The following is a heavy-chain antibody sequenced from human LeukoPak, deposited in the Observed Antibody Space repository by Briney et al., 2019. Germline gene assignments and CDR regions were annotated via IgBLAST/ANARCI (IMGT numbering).Heavy chain of an antibody. J-gene: IGHJ5*02. Sequence: PSQTLSLTCTISGGSVNSGGYYWSWIRQSPGKGLEWIGYIYHSGSTNYNPSLKSRVTISVDRFNNHFSLKLKSVTAADTAVYYCARGFWSGYYNSNWFDPWGQGTLVTVSS. V-gene: IGHV4-30-2*06. CDR1: GGSVNSGGYY. D-gene: IGHD3-3*01. CDR2: IYHSGST. CDR3: ARGFWSGYYNSNWFDP.